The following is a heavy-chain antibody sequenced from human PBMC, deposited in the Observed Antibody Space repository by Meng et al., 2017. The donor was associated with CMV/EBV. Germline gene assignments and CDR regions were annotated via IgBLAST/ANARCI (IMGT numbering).Heavy chain of an antibody. D-gene: IGHD3-3*01. CDR1: GYTFTSYD. CDR2: MNPNSGNT. J-gene: IGHJ6*02. V-gene: IGHV1-8*01. Sequence: ASVKVSCKASGYTFTSYDINWVRQATGQGLEWMGWMNPNSGNTGYAQKFQGRVTMTRNTSISTAYMELRSLRSDDTAVYYCARRGTIFEYYYGMDVWGQGTTVTVSS. CDR3: ARRGTIFEYYYGMDV.